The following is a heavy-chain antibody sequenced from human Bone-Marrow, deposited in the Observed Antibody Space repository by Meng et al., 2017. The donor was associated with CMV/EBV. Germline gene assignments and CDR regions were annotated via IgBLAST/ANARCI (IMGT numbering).Heavy chain of an antibody. V-gene: IGHV4-59*01. CDR2: IYYRGST. J-gene: IGHJ4*02. CDR1: GGSISSYY. D-gene: IGHD4-23*01. CDR3: ARDSPDGGNSYFDY. Sequence: GSLRLSCTVSGGSISSYYWSWIRQPPGKGLEWIGYIYYRGSTNYNPSLKSRVTISVDTSKTQFSLKLSSVTAAATAVYYCARDSPDGGNSYFDYWGQGTLVTVSS.